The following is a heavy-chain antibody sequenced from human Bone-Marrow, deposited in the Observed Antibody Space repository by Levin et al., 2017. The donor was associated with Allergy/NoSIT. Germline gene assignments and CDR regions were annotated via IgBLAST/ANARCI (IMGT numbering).Heavy chain of an antibody. CDR2: IYQSGNT. D-gene: IGHD2-21*02. Sequence: SQTLSLTCAVSGDSISSTNWWSWVHQPPGKGLEWIGEIYQSGNTSYNPSLKRRVTISVDKSKNHFSLKLISVTAADTAVYYCATCGDDCIDVFGIWGQGTMVTVSS. V-gene: IGHV4-4*02. J-gene: IGHJ3*02. CDR1: GDSISSTNW. CDR3: ATCGDDCIDVFGI.